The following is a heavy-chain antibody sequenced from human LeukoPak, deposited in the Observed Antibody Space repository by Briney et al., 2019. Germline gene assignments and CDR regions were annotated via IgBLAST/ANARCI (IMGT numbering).Heavy chain of an antibody. CDR1: GFTFSGYG. J-gene: IGHJ4*02. CDR3: AKPGSGVAATLFDY. D-gene: IGHD2-15*01. Sequence: GGPLRLSCAPSGFTFSGYGMHWVPQAPGKGLGGGAVISYDGSNKYYADSVKGRFTISRDNSKNTLYLQMNSLRAEDTAVYYCAKPGSGVAATLFDYWGQGTLVTVSS. CDR2: ISYDGSNK. V-gene: IGHV3-30*18.